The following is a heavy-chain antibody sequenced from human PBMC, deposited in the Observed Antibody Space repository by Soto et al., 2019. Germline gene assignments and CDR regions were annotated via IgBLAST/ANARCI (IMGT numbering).Heavy chain of an antibody. CDR3: ARARWFGELFPYYFDY. V-gene: IGHV1-69*02. J-gene: IGHJ4*02. CDR2: IIPILGIA. D-gene: IGHD3-10*01. Sequence: QVQLVQSGAEVKKPGSSVKVSCKASGGTFSSYTISWVRQAPGQGLEWMGRIIPILGIANYAQKFQGRVTITADKSTSTAYMELSSPRSEDTAVYYCARARWFGELFPYYFDYWGPGTLVTVSS. CDR1: GGTFSSYT.